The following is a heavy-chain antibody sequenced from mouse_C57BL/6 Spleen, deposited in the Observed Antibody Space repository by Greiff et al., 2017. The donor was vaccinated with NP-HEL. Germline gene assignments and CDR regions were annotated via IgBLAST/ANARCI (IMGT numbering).Heavy chain of an antibody. J-gene: IGHJ4*01. CDR2: ITPSSGYT. V-gene: IGHV1-4*01. CDR1: GYTFTSYT. D-gene: IGHD1-1*01. Sequence: VQLQQSGAELARPGASVKMSCKASGYTFTSYTMHWVKQRPGQGLEWIGYITPSSGYTKYNQKFKDKATLTAAKSSSTAYMQRSSLTSEDSAVYYCARWEVTTVVAPMDYWGQGTSVTVSS. CDR3: ARWEVTTVVAPMDY.